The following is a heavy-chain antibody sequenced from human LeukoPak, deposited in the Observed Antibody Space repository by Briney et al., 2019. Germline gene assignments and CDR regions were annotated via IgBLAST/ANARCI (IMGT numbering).Heavy chain of an antibody. J-gene: IGHJ4*02. V-gene: IGHV3-53*01. CDR2: IYSGGSP. D-gene: IGHD5/OR15-5a*01. Sequence: PGGSLRLSCAASGFTVSSNYMSWVRQAPGKGLEWVPVIYSGGSPYYADSVKGRFTISRDNSKNTLFLQMNSLRAEDTAVYYCARGASVSTPELFDYWGQGTLVTVSS. CDR1: GFTVSSNY. CDR3: ARGASVSTPELFDY.